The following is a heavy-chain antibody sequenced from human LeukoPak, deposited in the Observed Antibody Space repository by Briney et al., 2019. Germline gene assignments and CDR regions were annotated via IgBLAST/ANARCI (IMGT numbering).Heavy chain of an antibody. D-gene: IGHD5-24*01. Sequence: GGSLRLSCAASGFTFSSYAMSWVRQAPGKGLEWVSAISGSGGSIYYADSVKGRFTISRDNSKNTLYLQMNSLRAEDTAVYYCAKSGGYNPSYFDYWGQGTLVTVSS. J-gene: IGHJ4*02. CDR3: AKSGGYNPSYFDY. V-gene: IGHV3-23*01. CDR1: GFTFSSYA. CDR2: ISGSGGSI.